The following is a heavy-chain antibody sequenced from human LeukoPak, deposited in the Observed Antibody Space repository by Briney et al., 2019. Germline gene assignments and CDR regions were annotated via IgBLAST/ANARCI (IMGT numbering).Heavy chain of an antibody. CDR2: INTDGTVT. D-gene: IGHD6-19*01. V-gene: IGHV3-74*01. CDR1: GFTFSKYW. J-gene: IGHJ6*02. Sequence: GSLRLSCAASGFTFSKYWMLWVRQAPGKGLESASRINTDGTVTTYADSVEGRFTVSRDNTDNTMFLQMNSVRDEDTAVYYCATKQWLAPPPDSWGQGTTVTVAS. CDR3: ATKQWLAPPPDS.